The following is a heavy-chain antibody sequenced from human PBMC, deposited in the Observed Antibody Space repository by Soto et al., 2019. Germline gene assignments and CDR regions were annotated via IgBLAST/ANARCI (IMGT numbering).Heavy chain of an antibody. CDR1: GGSISSYY. D-gene: IGHD1-1*01. CDR3: ARATHPKCPLEPFDY. Sequence: SETLSLTCTVSGGSISSYYWSWIRQPQGKGLEWIGYIYYSGSTSYNPSLKSRVTISVDTSKNQFSLKLSSVTAADTAVYYCARATHPKCPLEPFDYWGQGTLVTVSS. V-gene: IGHV4-59*01. J-gene: IGHJ4*02. CDR2: IYYSGST.